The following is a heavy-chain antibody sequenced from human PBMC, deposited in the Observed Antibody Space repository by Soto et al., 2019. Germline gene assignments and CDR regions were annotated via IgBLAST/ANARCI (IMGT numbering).Heavy chain of an antibody. V-gene: IGHV1-8*01. J-gene: IGHJ6*03. CDR3: ARGVGNYYYYYMDV. CDR2: MNPNSGNT. Sequence: ASMKVSCKASGYTFTSYDINWVRQATGQGLEWMGWMNPNSGNTGYAQKFQGRVTMTRNTSISTAYMELSSLRSEDTAVYYCARGVGNYYYYYMDVWGKGTTVTVSS. CDR1: GYTFTSYD.